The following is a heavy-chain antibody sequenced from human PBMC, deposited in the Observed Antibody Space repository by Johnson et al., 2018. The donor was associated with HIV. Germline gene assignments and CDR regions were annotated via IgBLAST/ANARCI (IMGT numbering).Heavy chain of an antibody. V-gene: IGHV3-30-3*01. CDR1: GFTFSSYA. Sequence: QVQLVESGGGVVQPGRSLRLSCAASGFTFSSYAMHWVRQAPGKGLEWVAVISYDGSNKYYADSVKGRFTISRDNSKNTLYLQMNSLRAEDTAVYYWARGMTTVTNHDAFDIWGQGTMVTVSS. D-gene: IGHD4-17*01. J-gene: IGHJ3*02. CDR3: ARGMTTVTNHDAFDI. CDR2: ISYDGSNK.